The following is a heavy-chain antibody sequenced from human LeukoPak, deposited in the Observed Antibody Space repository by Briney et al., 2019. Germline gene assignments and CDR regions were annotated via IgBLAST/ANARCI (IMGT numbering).Heavy chain of an antibody. J-gene: IGHJ4*02. V-gene: IGHV3-9*03. D-gene: IGHD2-2*01. CDR2: ISWNSGSI. CDR1: GFTFSSYA. CDR3: AKGYCSSTSCFFDY. Sequence: GGSLRLSCVASGFTFSSYAMSWVRQAPGKGLEWVSGISWNSGSIGYADSVKGRFTISRDNAKNSLYLQMNSLRAEDMALYYCAKGYCSSTSCFFDYWGQGTLVTVSS.